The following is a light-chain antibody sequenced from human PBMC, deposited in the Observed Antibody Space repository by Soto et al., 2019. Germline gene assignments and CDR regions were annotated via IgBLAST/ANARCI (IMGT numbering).Light chain of an antibody. J-gene: IGKJ2*01. Sequence: DIPMTQSPSTLSASVGDRVTITCRASQTISSWLAWYQQKPGKAPRLLVHKASSLESGVPSRFSGSGFGSAVSLTISSLQPDDFATYYCQQYNMYPYTFGQGTKLEIK. CDR3: QQYNMYPYT. CDR2: KAS. V-gene: IGKV1-5*03. CDR1: QTISSW.